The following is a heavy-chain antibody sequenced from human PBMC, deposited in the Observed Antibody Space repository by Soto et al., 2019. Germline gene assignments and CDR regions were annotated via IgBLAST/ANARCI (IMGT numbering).Heavy chain of an antibody. D-gene: IGHD3-22*01. CDR3: ARLNYYYDSSGYPDWAFDI. Sequence: SETLSLTCTVSGGSISSYYWSWIRQPPGKGLEWIGYIYYSGSTNYNPSLKSRVTISVDTSKNQFSLKLSSVTAADTAVYYCARLNYYYDSSGYPDWAFDIWGQGTMVTVSS. CDR2: IYYSGST. V-gene: IGHV4-59*01. CDR1: GGSISSYY. J-gene: IGHJ3*02.